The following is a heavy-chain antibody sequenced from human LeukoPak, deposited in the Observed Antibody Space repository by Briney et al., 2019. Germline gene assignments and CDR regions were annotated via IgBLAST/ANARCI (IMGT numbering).Heavy chain of an antibody. V-gene: IGHV1-69*04. Sequence: SVKVSCKASGGTFSSYAISWVRQAPGQGLEWMGRIIPILGIANYAQKFQGRVTITADKSTSTACMELSSLRSEDTAVYYCARLMVRGVPERYGMDVWGQGTTVTVSS. J-gene: IGHJ6*02. CDR1: GGTFSSYA. D-gene: IGHD3-10*01. CDR3: ARLMVRGVPERYGMDV. CDR2: IIPILGIA.